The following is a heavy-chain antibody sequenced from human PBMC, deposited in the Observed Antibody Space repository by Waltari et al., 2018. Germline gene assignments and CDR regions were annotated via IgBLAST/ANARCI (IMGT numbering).Heavy chain of an antibody. Sequence: QLQLQESGPGLVKTSETLSLPCTASGCSISSSSYYWAWTRQPPGKGLEWIGSIYYSWSTYYNPSLKSRFTISVDTSKNQFSLKLSSVTAADTAVYYCARHRSLNNWFDPWGQGTLVTVSS. CDR2: IYYSWST. CDR1: GCSISSSSYY. V-gene: IGHV4-39*01. D-gene: IGHD6-19*01. CDR3: ARHRSLNNWFDP. J-gene: IGHJ5*02.